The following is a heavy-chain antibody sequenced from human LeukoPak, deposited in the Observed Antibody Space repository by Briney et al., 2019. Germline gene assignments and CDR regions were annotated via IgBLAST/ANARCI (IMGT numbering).Heavy chain of an antibody. CDR3: ARRYTYGSDFDY. Sequence: ASVKVSCKASGYTFTSYDINWVRQAHGQGLEWMGWINPVTGKTGYAQKFQGRVTVTSNSSINTAYMDLSGLRSEDTAVYFCARRYTYGSDFDYWGQGTLVTVSS. CDR1: GYTFTSYD. V-gene: IGHV1-8*01. D-gene: IGHD5-18*01. J-gene: IGHJ4*02. CDR2: INPVTGKT.